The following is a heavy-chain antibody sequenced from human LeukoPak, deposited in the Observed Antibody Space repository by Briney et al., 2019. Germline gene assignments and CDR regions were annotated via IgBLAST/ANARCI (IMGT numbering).Heavy chain of an antibody. J-gene: IGHJ4*02. CDR1: GFTFSSYA. Sequence: GGSLRLSCAASGFTFSSYAMHWVRQAPVKGLEWVAVISYDGSNKYYADSVKGRFTISRDNSKNTLYLQMNSLRAEDTAVYYCARDLTGISYWGQGTLVTVSS. V-gene: IGHV3-30-3*01. CDR2: ISYDGSNK. D-gene: IGHD7-27*01. CDR3: ARDLTGISY.